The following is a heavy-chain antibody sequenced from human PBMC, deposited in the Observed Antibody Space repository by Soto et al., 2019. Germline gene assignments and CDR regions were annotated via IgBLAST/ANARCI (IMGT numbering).Heavy chain of an antibody. CDR1: GYTFTSYY. V-gene: IGHV1-46*01. CDR3: ARGDLEWLLYRTVPGMDV. CDR2: INPSGGST. Sequence: ASVKVSCRASGYTFTSYYMHWVRQAPGQGLEWMGIINPSGGSTSYAQKLQGRVTMTRDTSTSTVYMELSSLRSEDTAVYYCARGDLEWLLYRTVPGMDVWGQGTTVTVSS. D-gene: IGHD3-3*01. J-gene: IGHJ6*02.